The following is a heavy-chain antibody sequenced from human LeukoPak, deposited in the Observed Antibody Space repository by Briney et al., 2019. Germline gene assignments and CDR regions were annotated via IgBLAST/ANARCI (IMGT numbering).Heavy chain of an antibody. Sequence: SETLSLTCTVSGGSISSNYWSWIRQPPGKGLEWIGDIYYSGSANYNPSLKSRVTISVDTSKNQFSLKLSSVTAADTAVYYCARSYGSGNYFDYWGQGTLVTVSS. D-gene: IGHD3-10*01. J-gene: IGHJ4*02. CDR3: ARSYGSGNYFDY. CDR2: IYYSGSA. CDR1: GGSISSNY. V-gene: IGHV4-59*01.